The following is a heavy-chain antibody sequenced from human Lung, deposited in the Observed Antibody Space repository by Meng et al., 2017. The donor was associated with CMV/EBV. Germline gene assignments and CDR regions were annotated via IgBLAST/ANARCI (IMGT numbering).Heavy chain of an antibody. D-gene: IGHD2-2*01. CDR2: IIPILGIA. V-gene: IGHV1-69*02. J-gene: IGHJ6*02. Sequence: SVXVSXXASGCTFSSYTISWVRQAPGQGLEWMGRIIPILGIANYAQKFQGRVTITADKSTSTAYMELSSLRSEDTAVYYCAINIVVVPAADFHYYYYGMDVWGQGTTVXVSS. CDR1: GCTFSSYT. CDR3: AINIVVVPAADFHYYYYGMDV.